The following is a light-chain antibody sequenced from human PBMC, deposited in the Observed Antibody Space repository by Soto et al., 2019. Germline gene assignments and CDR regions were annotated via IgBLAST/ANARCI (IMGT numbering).Light chain of an antibody. CDR3: QQRSSTPPYT. CDR1: QSISSY. V-gene: IGKV1-39*01. CDR2: AAS. Sequence: DIPMTQSPSSLSASVGDRVTITCRASQSISSYLNWYQQKPGKAPKLLIYAASSLQSGVPSRFSGSGSGTDFTLTISSLQPEDFATYSCQQRSSTPPYTFGQGTKLEIK. J-gene: IGKJ2*01.